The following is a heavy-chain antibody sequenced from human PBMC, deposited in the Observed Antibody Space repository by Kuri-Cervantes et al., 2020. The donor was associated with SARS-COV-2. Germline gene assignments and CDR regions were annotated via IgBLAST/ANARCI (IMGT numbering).Heavy chain of an antibody. CDR1: GYTFSNYW. Sequence: KVSCKGSGYTFSNYWIAWVRQMPGKGLEWMGIIYPDDSDTRYSPSFQGQVTISADKSISTAYLQWSSLKASDTAMYYCARHGSPELADAFDIWGQGTMVTVSS. CDR2: IYPDDSDT. CDR3: ARHGSPELADAFDI. D-gene: IGHD1-14*01. J-gene: IGHJ3*02. V-gene: IGHV5-51*01.